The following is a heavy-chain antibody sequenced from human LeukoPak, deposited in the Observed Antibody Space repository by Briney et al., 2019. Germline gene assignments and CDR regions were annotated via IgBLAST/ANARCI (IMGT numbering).Heavy chain of an antibody. D-gene: IGHD1-26*01. J-gene: IGHJ4*02. Sequence: SETLSLTCAVYGGSFSGYYWSWIRQPPGKGLEWIGEINHSGTTNYNPSLKSRVTISVDTSKNQFSLKLSSVTAADTAVYYCARGGGSYYEDYWGQGALVTVSS. CDR2: INHSGTT. CDR3: ARGGGSYYEDY. V-gene: IGHV4-34*01. CDR1: GGSFSGYY.